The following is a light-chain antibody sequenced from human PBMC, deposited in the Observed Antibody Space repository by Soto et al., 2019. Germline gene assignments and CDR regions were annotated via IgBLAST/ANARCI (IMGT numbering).Light chain of an antibody. J-gene: IGKJ1*01. CDR3: QPYGSSPWS. CDR2: GAS. CDR1: QTVSSSY. Sequence: EIVLTQSPGTLSLSPGERATLSCRSSQTVSSSYFAWFQQKPGQAPRLLIYGASSRATGIPDRFSGCGSGTDFTLTITRLEPEDFAVYYCQPYGSSPWSYGQGTKVEIK. V-gene: IGKV3-20*01.